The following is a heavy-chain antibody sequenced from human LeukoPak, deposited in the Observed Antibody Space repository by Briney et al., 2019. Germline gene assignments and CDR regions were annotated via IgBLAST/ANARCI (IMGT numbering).Heavy chain of an antibody. V-gene: IGHV3-30-3*01. CDR3: ARGPGLAMGKGYFDY. D-gene: IGHD6-19*01. Sequence: GGSLRLSCAASGFTFSHYAMHWVRQAPGKGLEWVAATSHNEYNKYYADSVNGRFTISRDDSKNTLYLEVNSLRADDTAVYYCARGPGLAMGKGYFDYCGQGTLVTVSS. J-gene: IGHJ4*02. CDR1: GFTFSHYA. CDR2: TSHNEYNK.